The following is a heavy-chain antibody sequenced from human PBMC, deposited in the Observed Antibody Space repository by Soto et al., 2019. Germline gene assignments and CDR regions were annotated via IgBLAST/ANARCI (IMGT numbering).Heavy chain of an antibody. CDR3: GKHPRIYDFRTGAVKGALDI. V-gene: IGHV3-23*01. D-gene: IGHD3-3*01. J-gene: IGHJ3*02. CDR2: IDDSGDTT. CDR1: GFNFRAYA. Sequence: EVQLLESGGGLVQPGGSLRLSCAASGFNFRAYAIAWVRLTPGQGLEWVSGIDDSGDTTYYADSVKGRFTASRDNSNNFLYQQMNSLRVGTAAIYYSGKHPRIYDFRTGAVKGALDIWGQGTMVTVSS.